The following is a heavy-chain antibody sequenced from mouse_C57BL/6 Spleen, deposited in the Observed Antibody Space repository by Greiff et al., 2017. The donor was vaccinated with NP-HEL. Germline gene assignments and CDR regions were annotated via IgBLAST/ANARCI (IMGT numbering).Heavy chain of an antibody. V-gene: IGHV1-82*01. Sequence: QVQLQQSGPELVKPGASVKISCKASGYAFSSSWMNWVKQRPGKGLEWIGRIYPGDGDTNYNGKFKGKATLTADKSSSTAYMQLSSLTSEDSAVYFCARSAIYYYGSSGYFDYWGQGTTLTVSS. CDR1: GYAFSSSW. CDR2: IYPGDGDT. J-gene: IGHJ2*01. D-gene: IGHD1-1*01. CDR3: ARSAIYYYGSSGYFDY.